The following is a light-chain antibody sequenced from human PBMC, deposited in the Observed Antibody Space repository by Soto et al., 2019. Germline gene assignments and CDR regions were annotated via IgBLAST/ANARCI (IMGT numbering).Light chain of an antibody. CDR3: QQYGNSPLT. CDR1: QSVSSSY. Sequence: EIVLTQSPGTLSLSPGERATLSCRASQSVSSSYLALYQQKPGQAPRLLIYGASSRATGIPDRFSGSGSGTDFTLTISRLEPEDFAVYYCQQYGNSPLTFGQGTKVEIK. CDR2: GAS. J-gene: IGKJ1*01. V-gene: IGKV3-20*01.